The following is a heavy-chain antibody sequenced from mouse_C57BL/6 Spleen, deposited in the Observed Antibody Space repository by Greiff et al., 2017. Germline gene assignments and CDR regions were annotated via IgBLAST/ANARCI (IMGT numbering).Heavy chain of an antibody. J-gene: IGHJ4*01. D-gene: IGHD3-2*02. CDR1: GYAFSSYW. CDR2: IYPGDGDT. CDR3: ARSAQNYAMDY. Sequence: QVQLKESGAELVKPGASVKISCKASGYAFSSYWMNWVKQRPGKGLEWIGQIYPGDGDTNYNGKFKGKATLTADKSSSTAYMQLSSLTSEDSAVYFCARSAQNYAMDYWGQGTSVTVSS. V-gene: IGHV1-80*01.